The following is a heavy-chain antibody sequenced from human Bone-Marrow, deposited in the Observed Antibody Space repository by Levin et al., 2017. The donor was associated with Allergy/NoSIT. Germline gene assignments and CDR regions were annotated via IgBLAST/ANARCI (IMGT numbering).Heavy chain of an antibody. V-gene: IGHV3-30*18. D-gene: IGHD1-26*01. CDR3: AKGSGVIDN. Sequence: LSLTCVASGFTFKANGMVWVRQTPGNGLDWVAAIFYDGSKEYYADSVQGRFSISRDNSKNTLYLQMNSLRLDDTGLYYCAKGSGVIDNWGQGTLVTVSS. CDR1: GFTFKANG. J-gene: IGHJ4*02. CDR2: IFYDGSKE.